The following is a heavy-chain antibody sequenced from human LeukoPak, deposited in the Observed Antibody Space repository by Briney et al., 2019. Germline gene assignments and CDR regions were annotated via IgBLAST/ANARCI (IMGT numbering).Heavy chain of an antibody. CDR3: ARDRGSTTPYWYFEL. CDR2: INPSGGST. V-gene: IGHV1-46*01. D-gene: IGHD4-17*01. CDR1: GYTFTSYY. Sequence: ASVKVSCKASGYTFTSYYMHWVRQAPGQGLEWMGIINPSGGSTSYAQKFQGRVTMTRDTSTSTVYMELSSLRSEDTAVYYCARDRGSTTPYWYFELWGRGTLVTVSS. J-gene: IGHJ2*01.